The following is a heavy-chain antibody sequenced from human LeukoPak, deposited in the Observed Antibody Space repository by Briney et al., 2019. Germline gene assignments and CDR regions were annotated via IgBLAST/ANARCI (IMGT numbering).Heavy chain of an antibody. Sequence: PGGSLRLSCAASGFTFSDYYMSWIRQAPGKGLEWISYISSSGSTIYYADSVKGRFTISRDNAKNSLYLQMNSLRAEDTAVYYCAREDYYDSSGHPPFFDYWGQGTLVTVSS. CDR1: GFTFSDYY. CDR2: ISSSGSTI. D-gene: IGHD3-22*01. CDR3: AREDYYDSSGHPPFFDY. J-gene: IGHJ4*02. V-gene: IGHV3-11*04.